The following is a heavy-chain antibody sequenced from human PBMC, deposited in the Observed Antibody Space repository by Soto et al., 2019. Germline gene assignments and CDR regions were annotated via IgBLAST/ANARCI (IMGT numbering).Heavy chain of an antibody. V-gene: IGHV3-30-3*01. Sequence: QVQLVESGGGVVQPGRSLRLSCAASGFTFSSYAMHWVRQAPGKGLEWVAVISYDGSNKYYADYVKGRFTISRDNSKNTLYLPMNSLRAEDTAVYYCARVEAYSRSWYWNLGYFYYWGEGTLVTVSA. J-gene: IGHJ4*02. CDR3: ARVEAYSRSWYWNLGYFYY. D-gene: IGHD6-13*01. CDR2: ISYDGSNK. CDR1: GFTFSSYA.